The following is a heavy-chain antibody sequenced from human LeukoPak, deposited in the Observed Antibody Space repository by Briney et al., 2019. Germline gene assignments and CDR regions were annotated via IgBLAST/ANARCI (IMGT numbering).Heavy chain of an antibody. V-gene: IGHV3-9*01. CDR1: GFLFDDYA. J-gene: IGHJ6*03. CDR2: ITWNSGGI. CDR3: AKEGRSYFYSYYLDV. Sequence: LPGVPLRLSCAASGFLFDDYAMHWVRQAPGKGLEWVSGITWNSGGIGYADSVKCRFTISRDNAKNSLYLQINSLTAEDTALYYCAKEGRSYFYSYYLDVWGKGTTVTVSS.